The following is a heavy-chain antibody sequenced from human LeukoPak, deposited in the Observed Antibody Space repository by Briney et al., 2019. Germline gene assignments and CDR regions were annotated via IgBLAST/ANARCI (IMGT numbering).Heavy chain of an antibody. Sequence: GGSLRLSCTASGFTFGDYAMSWFRQAPGKGLEWVGFIRSKAYGGTTEYAASVKGRFTISRDDSKSIAYLQMNSLKTEDTAVYYCTRHGSKQWLDYWGQGTLVTVSS. CDR1: GFTFGDYA. V-gene: IGHV3-49*03. J-gene: IGHJ4*02. CDR3: TRHGSKQWLDY. D-gene: IGHD6-19*01. CDR2: IRSKAYGGTT.